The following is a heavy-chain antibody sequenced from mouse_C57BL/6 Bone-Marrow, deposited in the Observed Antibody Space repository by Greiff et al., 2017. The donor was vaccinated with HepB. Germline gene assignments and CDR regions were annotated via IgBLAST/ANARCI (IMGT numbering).Heavy chain of an antibody. CDR1: GYAFSSSW. CDR3: AIDAPWFAY. J-gene: IGHJ3*01. V-gene: IGHV1-82*01. CDR2: IYPGDGDT. Sequence: VQLQQSGPELVKPGASVKISCKASGYAFSSSWMNWVKQRPGKGLEWIGRIYPGDGDTNYNGKFKGKATLTADKSSSTAYMQLSSLTSGDSAVYFCAIDAPWFAYWGQGTLVTVSA.